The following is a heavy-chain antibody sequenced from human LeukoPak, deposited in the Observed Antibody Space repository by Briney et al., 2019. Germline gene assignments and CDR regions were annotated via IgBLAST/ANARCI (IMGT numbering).Heavy chain of an antibody. CDR2: ISENGDGR. J-gene: IGHJ5*02. CDR3: ARQVAGRRNWFDP. Sequence: GGSLRLSCAASGFTFSNFAMTWVRQAPGKGLQWVSAISENGDGRYYAGSVKGRFTISRDNSKNMLYLQMNSLRAEDTALYYCARQVAGRRNWFDPWGQGTLVTVSS. V-gene: IGHV3-23*01. CDR1: GFTFSNFA. D-gene: IGHD6-19*01.